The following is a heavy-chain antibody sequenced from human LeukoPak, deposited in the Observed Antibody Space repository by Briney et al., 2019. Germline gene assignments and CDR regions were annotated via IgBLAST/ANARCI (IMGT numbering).Heavy chain of an antibody. CDR2: IIPILGIA. CDR3: ARGYSSVDYFDY. D-gene: IGHD6-19*01. CDR1: GGTFSSYA. J-gene: IGHJ4*02. V-gene: IGHV1-69*04. Sequence: SVKVSCKASGGTFSSYAISWVRQAAGQGLEWMGRIIPILGIANYTQKFQDRVTITADKSTSTAYMELSSLRSEDTAVYYCARGYSSVDYFDYWGQGTLVTVSS.